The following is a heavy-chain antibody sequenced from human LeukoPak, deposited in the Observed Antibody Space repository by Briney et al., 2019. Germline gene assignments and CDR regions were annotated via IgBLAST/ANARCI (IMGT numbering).Heavy chain of an antibody. CDR1: GFTVSSNY. CDR3: AKDYDYGGNSGILDY. CDR2: ISWDGGST. V-gene: IGHV3-43*01. J-gene: IGHJ4*02. D-gene: IGHD4-23*01. Sequence: GGSLRLSCAASGFTVSSNYMSWVRQAPGKGLEWVSLISWDGGSTDFAGSVKGRFTISRDNSKNSLYLQMNSLRTEDTALYYCAKDYDYGGNSGILDYWGQGTLVTVSS.